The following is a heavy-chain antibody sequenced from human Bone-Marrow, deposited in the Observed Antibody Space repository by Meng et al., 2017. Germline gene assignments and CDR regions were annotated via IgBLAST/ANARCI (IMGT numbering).Heavy chain of an antibody. D-gene: IGHD3-22*01. CDR3: ARSFYDSFAYYNA. CDR1: GFTFSSYE. J-gene: IGHJ5*02. V-gene: IGHV3-21*01. Sequence: GESLKISCAASGFTFSSYEMNWVRQAPGKGLEWVSSITSSSNSINNADSVKGRFTVSRDNAKNSLYLQMNSLRAEDTAVYYCARSFYDSFAYYNAWGQGTLVTVSS. CDR2: ITSSSNSI.